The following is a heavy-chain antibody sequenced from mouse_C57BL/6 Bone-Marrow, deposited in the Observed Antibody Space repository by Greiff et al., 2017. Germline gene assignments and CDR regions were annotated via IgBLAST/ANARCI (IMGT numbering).Heavy chain of an antibody. CDR2: ISYDGSN. CDR3: ARVESSSPYFDY. V-gene: IGHV3-6*01. D-gene: IGHD1-1*01. CDR1: GYSITSGYY. Sequence: VQLKESGPGLVKPSQSLSLTCSVTGYSITSGYYWNWIRQFPGNKLEWMGYISYDGSNNYNPSLKNRISITRDTSKNQFFLKLNSVTTEDTATYYCARVESSSPYFDYWGQGTTLTVSS. J-gene: IGHJ2*01.